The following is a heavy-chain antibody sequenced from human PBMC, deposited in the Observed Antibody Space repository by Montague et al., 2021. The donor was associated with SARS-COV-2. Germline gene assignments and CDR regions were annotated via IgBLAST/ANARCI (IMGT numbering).Heavy chain of an antibody. D-gene: IGHD2-15*01. J-gene: IGHJ4*02. V-gene: IGHV6-1*01. CDR1: GDSVSTNSGT. Sequence: CAISGDSVSTNSGTWNWVRLSPSRGLEWLGRTYYRSEWYSDYSVSVKSRIRTNPDTSKNQFSLQLNSVTPEDTAVYYCARAERGSCGDGNCYQYFFNYWGQGTLVTVSS. CDR2: TYYRSEWYS. CDR3: ARAERGSCGDGNCYQYFFNY.